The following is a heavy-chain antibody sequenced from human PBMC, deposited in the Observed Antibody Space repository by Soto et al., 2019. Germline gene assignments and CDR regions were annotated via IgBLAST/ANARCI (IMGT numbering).Heavy chain of an antibody. D-gene: IGHD5-12*01. Sequence: GGSLRLSCAASGFSFSDYCMSWVRQAPGKGLEWVSSISSSSKKIFYADSMKGRFAISRDNAKNSLYLQVNSLRVEDTAVYYCARGHGGGYDFYMEYWGQGALVTVSS. CDR3: ARGHGGGYDFYMEY. CDR1: GFSFSDYC. J-gene: IGHJ4*02. CDR2: ISSSSKKI. V-gene: IGHV3-21*01.